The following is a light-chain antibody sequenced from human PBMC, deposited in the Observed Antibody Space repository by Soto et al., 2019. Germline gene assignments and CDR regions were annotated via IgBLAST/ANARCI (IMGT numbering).Light chain of an antibody. Sequence: DIQMTQSPSSLSASVGDRVTITCRASQTISIYLNWYQQKPGQAPKLLIYAASSLQSGVPSRFSGSGSGTDFTLTISSLQPEDSATYYCQQSYRTLTFGGGTNVEIK. CDR1: QTISIY. J-gene: IGKJ4*01. V-gene: IGKV1-39*01. CDR3: QQSYRTLT. CDR2: AAS.